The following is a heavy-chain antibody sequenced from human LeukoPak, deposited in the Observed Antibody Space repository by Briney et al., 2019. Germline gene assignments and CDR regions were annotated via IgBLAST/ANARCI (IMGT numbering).Heavy chain of an antibody. CDR3: ASHPGRWDTAPNGDY. D-gene: IGHD5-18*01. CDR2: ISAYNGNT. V-gene: IGHV1-18*01. Sequence: GASVKVSCKASGYTFTSYGISWVRQAPGQGLEWMGWISAYNGNTNYAQKFQGRVTMTTDTSTSTAYMELRSLRSDDTAVYYCASHPGRWDTAPNGDYWGQGTLVTVSS. CDR1: GYTFTSYG. J-gene: IGHJ4*02.